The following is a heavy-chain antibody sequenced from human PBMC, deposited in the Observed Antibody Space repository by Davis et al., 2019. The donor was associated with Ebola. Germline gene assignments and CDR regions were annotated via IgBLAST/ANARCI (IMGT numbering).Heavy chain of an antibody. J-gene: IGHJ4*02. V-gene: IGHV3-73*01. CDR2: IRSKANSYAT. CDR1: GFTFSGSA. D-gene: IGHD6-13*01. Sequence: GESLKISCAASGFTFSGSAMHWVRQASGKGPEWVGRIRSKANSYATAYAASVKGRFTISRDDSKNTAYLQMNSLKTEDTAVYYCARDIRTYSSSWCGDYWGQGTLVTVSS. CDR3: ARDIRTYSSSWCGDY.